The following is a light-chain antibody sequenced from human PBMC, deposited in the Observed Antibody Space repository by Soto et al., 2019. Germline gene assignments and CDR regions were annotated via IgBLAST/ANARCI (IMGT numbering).Light chain of an antibody. CDR1: QGIGNY. CDR2: GAS. Sequence: DIQMTQSPSAMSASVGDRVTITCRASQGIGNYLAWFQQKPGKVPKRLIYGASNLQSGVPSRFSGSGSGTEFTLTISSLQPEDFVTYYCLQHNSYPRTFGQATKV. CDR3: LQHNSYPRT. V-gene: IGKV1-17*03. J-gene: IGKJ1*01.